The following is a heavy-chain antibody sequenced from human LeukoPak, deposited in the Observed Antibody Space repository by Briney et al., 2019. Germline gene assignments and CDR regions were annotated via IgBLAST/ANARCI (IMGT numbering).Heavy chain of an antibody. J-gene: IGHJ3*02. D-gene: IGHD6-13*01. Sequence: GGSLRLSCAASGFTFSSYWMSWVRQAPGKGLEWVSSLRGNGGSTEYVDSVRGRFVISRDNSRNTLYLQMNSLRAEDTAVYYCAKSVTAAGTYAFDIWGQGTVVTVSS. CDR1: GFTFSSYW. CDR3: AKSVTAAGTYAFDI. CDR2: LRGNGGST. V-gene: IGHV3-23*01.